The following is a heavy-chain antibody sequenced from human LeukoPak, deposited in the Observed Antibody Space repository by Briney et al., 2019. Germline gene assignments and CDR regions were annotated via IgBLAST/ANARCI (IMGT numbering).Heavy chain of an antibody. V-gene: IGHV2-5*08. CDR2: IFCPDEK. D-gene: IGHD3-3*01. J-gene: IGHJ4*02. Sequence: GPPLVNSRTTFPLTCLFYGLSESAQGLRESTLRPPQGTALVRPSLIFCPDEKSYNPSLKSRVTIHKDTSKNQVDLTMTNMDPVDTASYHCAHPARYYDFWSGYSNVDYWGQGTLVTVSS. CDR1: GLSESAQGLR. CDR3: AHPARYYDFWSGYSNVDY.